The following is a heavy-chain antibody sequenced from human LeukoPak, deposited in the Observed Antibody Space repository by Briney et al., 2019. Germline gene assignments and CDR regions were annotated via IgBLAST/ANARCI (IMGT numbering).Heavy chain of an antibody. V-gene: IGHV4-31*03. CDR1: GGSISSGGYY. CDR3: ARDHYGSGSYSVWFDP. D-gene: IGHD3-10*01. CDR2: IYYSGST. Sequence: SETLSLTCTVSGGSISSGGYYWSWIRQHPGKGLEWIGYIYYSGSTYYNPSLKSRVTISVDTSKNQFSLKLSSVTAADTAVYYCARDHYGSGSYSVWFDPWGQGTLVTVSS. J-gene: IGHJ5*02.